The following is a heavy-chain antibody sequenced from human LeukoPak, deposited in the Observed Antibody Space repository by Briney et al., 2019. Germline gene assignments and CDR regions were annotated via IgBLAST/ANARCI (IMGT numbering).Heavy chain of an antibody. CDR2: ITGSGGST. J-gene: IGHJ3*02. V-gene: IGHV3-23*01. Sequence: GGTLRLYCSASGFTFSNNDLSWVRQAPEKGLEWVTGITGSGGSTYYVFSEKGPFTISRDNSKNTLYLKMNSHRAEAIALYECARGVDQFYYDSSGYACDIWGQGTRVIV. CDR3: ARGVDQFYYDSSGYACDI. CDR1: GFTFSNND. D-gene: IGHD3-22*01.